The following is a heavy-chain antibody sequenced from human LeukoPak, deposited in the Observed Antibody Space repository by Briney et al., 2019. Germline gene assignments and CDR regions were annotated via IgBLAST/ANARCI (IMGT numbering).Heavy chain of an antibody. CDR1: GYTFPSYR. J-gene: IGHJ4*02. CDR3: ARDHYGSYLG. CDR2: INPRDGGT. V-gene: IGHV1-46*01. D-gene: IGHD3-10*01. Sequence: ASVRVSCKASGYTFPSYRIDWVRQASGQGLEWMGLINPRDGGTHYAQNFQGRVSMTRDTSTSTVYMEVSSLRSEDTAVYYCARDHYGSYLGWGQGTLVIVSS.